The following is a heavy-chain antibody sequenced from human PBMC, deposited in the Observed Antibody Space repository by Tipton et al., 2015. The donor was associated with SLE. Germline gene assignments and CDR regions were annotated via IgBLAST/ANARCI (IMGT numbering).Heavy chain of an antibody. CDR3: AGSGEHYFDY. CDR2: VYYSGNT. J-gene: IGHJ4*02. CDR1: GGSIWSSYY. V-gene: IGHV4-39*07. Sequence: GLVKPSETLSLTCTVSGGSIWSSYYWGWIRQPPGKGLEWIGSVYYSGNTYYNPSLKSRLTISVDTSKNQFSLKLSSVTAADTAVYYCAGSGEHYFDYWGQGTLVTVSS. D-gene: IGHD3-3*01.